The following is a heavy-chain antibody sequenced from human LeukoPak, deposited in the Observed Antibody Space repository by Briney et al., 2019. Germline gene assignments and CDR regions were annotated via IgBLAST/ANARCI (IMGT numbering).Heavy chain of an antibody. Sequence: SETLSLTCTVSGGSISSGGYYWSWIRQHPGKGLEWIGYIYYSGSTYCNPSLKSRVTISVDTSKNQFSLKLSSVTAADTAVYYCAREEVVPAAMGYYYYYGMDVWGKGTTVTVSS. CDR2: IYYSGST. V-gene: IGHV4-31*03. J-gene: IGHJ6*04. CDR1: GGSISSGGYY. D-gene: IGHD2-2*01. CDR3: AREEVVPAAMGYYYYYGMDV.